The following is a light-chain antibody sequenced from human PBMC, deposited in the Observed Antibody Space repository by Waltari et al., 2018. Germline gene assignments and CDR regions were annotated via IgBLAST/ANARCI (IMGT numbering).Light chain of an antibody. CDR3: QQFYSSPPT. CDR2: WAS. V-gene: IGKV4-1*01. CDR1: QSVFYSSSNKNS. J-gene: IGKJ1*01. Sequence: DILITQIPDTLTVSLSESDLSRCETSQSVFYSSSNKNSLAWYQQKPGQPPKLLIHWASTRESGVPDRFSGSGSGTHFALTISSLQAEDVAVYYCQQFYSSPPTFGQGTKVEI.